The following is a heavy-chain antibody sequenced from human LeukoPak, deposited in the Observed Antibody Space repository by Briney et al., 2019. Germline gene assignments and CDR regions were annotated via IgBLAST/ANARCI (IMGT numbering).Heavy chain of an antibody. CDR2: IYYSGST. CDR3: ASGGYYDSSGILNWFDP. CDR1: GGSISSYY. J-gene: IGHJ5*02. V-gene: IGHV4-59*01. D-gene: IGHD3-22*01. Sequence: PSETLALTCSVSGGSISSYYWSWIRQPPGKGLEWIGYIYYSGSTNYNPSLKSRVTISVDTSKNQFSLKLSSVTAADTAVYYCASGGYYDSSGILNWFDPWGQGTLVTLSS.